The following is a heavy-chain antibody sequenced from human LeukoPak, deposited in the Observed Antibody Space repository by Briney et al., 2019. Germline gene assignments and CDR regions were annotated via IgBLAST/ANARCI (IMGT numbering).Heavy chain of an antibody. V-gene: IGHV4-59*01. J-gene: IGHJ5*02. CDR3: ARVAAVGVS. CDR2: IYYSGST. Sequence: SETLSLTCTVSGGSISSYYWSWIRQPPGKGLEWIGYIYYSGSTNYNPSLKSRVTISVDTSKNQFSLELSSVTAADTAVYYCARVAAVGVSWGQGTLVTVSS. D-gene: IGHD4-23*01. CDR1: GGSISSYY.